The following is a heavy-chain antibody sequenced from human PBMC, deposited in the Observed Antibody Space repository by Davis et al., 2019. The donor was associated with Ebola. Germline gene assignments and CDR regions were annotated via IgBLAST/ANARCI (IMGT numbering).Heavy chain of an antibody. CDR2: ISAYNGNT. CDR1: GYTFTSYG. CDR3: ARAHRGYGGNPVYFDY. J-gene: IGHJ4*02. D-gene: IGHD4-23*01. V-gene: IGHV1-18*01. Sequence: ASVKVSCKASGYTFTSYGISWVRQAPGQGLEWMGWISAYNGNTNYAQKLQGRVTMTTDTSTSTAYMELSSLRSEDTAVYYCARAHRGYGGNPVYFDYWGQGTLVTVSS.